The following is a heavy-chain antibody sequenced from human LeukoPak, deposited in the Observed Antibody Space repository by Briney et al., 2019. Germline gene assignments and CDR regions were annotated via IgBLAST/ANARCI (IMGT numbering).Heavy chain of an antibody. CDR1: GFTFSSYG. CDR3: AKSRGSSGYGYYFDY. CDR2: IRYDGSNK. Sequence: GGSLRLSCAASGFTFSSYGMHWVRQAPGKGLEWVAFIRYDGSNKYYADSVKGRFTISRDNSKNTLDLQMNSLRAEDTALYYCAKSRGSSGYGYYFDYWGQGTLVTVSS. D-gene: IGHD3-22*01. V-gene: IGHV3-30*02. J-gene: IGHJ4*02.